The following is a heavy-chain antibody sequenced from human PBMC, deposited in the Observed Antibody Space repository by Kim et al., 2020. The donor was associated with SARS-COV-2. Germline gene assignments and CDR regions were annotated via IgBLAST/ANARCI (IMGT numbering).Heavy chain of an antibody. CDR1: GGSISSGGYY. Sequence: SETLSLTCTVSGGSISSGGYYWSWIRQHPGKGLEWIGYIYYSGSTYYNPSLKSRVTISVDTSKNQFSLKLSSVTAADTAVYYCARDPITGTPPGFDIWGQGTMVTVSS. V-gene: IGHV4-31*03. D-gene: IGHD1-7*01. CDR3: ARDPITGTPPGFDI. J-gene: IGHJ3*02. CDR2: IYYSGST.